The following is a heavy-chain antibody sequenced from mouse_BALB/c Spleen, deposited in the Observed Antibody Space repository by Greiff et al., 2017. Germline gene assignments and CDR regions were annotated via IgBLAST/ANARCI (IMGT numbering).Heavy chain of an antibody. CDR1: GFSLTGYG. Sequence: VHLVESGPGLVAPSQSLSITCTVSGFSLTGYGVNWVRQPPGKGLEWLGMIWGDGSTDYNSALKSRLSISKDNSKSQVFLKMNSLQTDDTARYYCARERGDYYGSSYYWYFDVWGAGTTVTVSS. D-gene: IGHD1-1*01. J-gene: IGHJ1*01. V-gene: IGHV2-6-7*01. CDR2: IWGDGST. CDR3: ARERGDYYGSSYYWYFDV.